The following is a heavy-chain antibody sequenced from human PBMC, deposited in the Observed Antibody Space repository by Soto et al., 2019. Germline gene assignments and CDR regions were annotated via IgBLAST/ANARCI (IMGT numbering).Heavy chain of an antibody. CDR3: AKGPYTYFSGWFDP. CDR1: GDSVSSGTHY. D-gene: IGHD5-18*01. Sequence: SETLSLTCTVSGDSVSSGTHYWSWIRQPPGKGLEWIGYIFYTGGAKYNPSLKSRVTISVDTSKNHFSLKLSSMTAADTAMYYCAKGPYTYFSGWFDPPGQSTLVPVSS. J-gene: IGHJ5*02. CDR2: IFYTGGA. V-gene: IGHV4-61*03.